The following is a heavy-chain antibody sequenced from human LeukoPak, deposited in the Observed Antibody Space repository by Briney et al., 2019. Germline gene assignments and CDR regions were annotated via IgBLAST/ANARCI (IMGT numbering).Heavy chain of an antibody. V-gene: IGHV3-53*01. J-gene: IGHJ4*02. CDR1: GFTVSSNY. Sequence: GGSLRLSCAASGFTVSSNYMSWVRQAPGKGLEWVSVIYSGGSTYYADSVTGRFTISSGNSNNTLYLQMNSLRAEDTAVYYCARERYSSGWYYFDYWGQGTLVTVSS. CDR3: ARERYSSGWYYFDY. CDR2: IYSGGST. D-gene: IGHD6-19*01.